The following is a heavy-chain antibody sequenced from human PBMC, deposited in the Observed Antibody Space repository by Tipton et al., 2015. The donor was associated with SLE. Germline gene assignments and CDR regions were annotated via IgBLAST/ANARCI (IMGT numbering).Heavy chain of an antibody. V-gene: IGHV4-34*01. CDR3: ARGLTGGFYFDY. J-gene: IGHJ4*02. CDR2: INHSGST. D-gene: IGHD7-27*01. CDR1: GGSFSGYY. Sequence: TLSLTCAVYGGSFSGYYWSWIRQPPGKGLEWIGEINHSGSTNYNPSLKSRLTISVDTSKNQFSLKLSSVTAADTAVYYCARGLTGGFYFDYWGQGTLVTVSS.